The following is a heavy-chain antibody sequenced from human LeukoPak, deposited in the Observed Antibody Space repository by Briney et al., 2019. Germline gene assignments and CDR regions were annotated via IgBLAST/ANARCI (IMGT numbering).Heavy chain of an antibody. V-gene: IGHV3-21*01. J-gene: IGHJ4*02. CDR3: ARGRWQWLVDFDY. CDR1: GFTFSSYS. D-gene: IGHD6-19*01. CDR2: ISSSSSYI. Sequence: PGGSLRLSCAASGFTFSSYSMNWVRQAPGKGLEWVSSISSSSSYIYYADSVKGRFTISRDNAKNSLYLQMNSLRAEDTAVYYCARGRWQWLVDFDYWGQGTLVTVSS.